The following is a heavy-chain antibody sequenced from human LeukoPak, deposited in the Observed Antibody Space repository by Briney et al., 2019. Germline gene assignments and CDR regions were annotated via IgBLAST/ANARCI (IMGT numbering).Heavy chain of an antibody. D-gene: IGHD3-10*01. CDR1: GFTFSIYG. V-gene: IGHV3-33*01. J-gene: IGHJ4*02. CDR2: IWNDGSNK. CDR3: ARASGPFDY. Sequence: GGSLRLSRVASGFTFSIYGMHWVRQAPGKGLEWVAVIWNDGSNKYYADSVKGRFTISRDNSKNTLYLQMSSLRAEDTAVYSCARASGPFDYWGQGTLVTVSS.